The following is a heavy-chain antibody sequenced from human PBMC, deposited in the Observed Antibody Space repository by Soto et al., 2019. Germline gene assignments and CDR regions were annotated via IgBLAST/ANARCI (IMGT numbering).Heavy chain of an antibody. CDR3: ARETDTSMVDY. Sequence: QVQLVQSGAEVKKPGASVKVSCQTSGYNFSAYYFNWVRQAAGQGPEWMGWLNPRNRQTGYVQKFRGRVTMTRDTSIATVYLELSRLTYEDTAIYFCARETDTSMVDYWGQGTLVTVSS. D-gene: IGHD5-18*01. V-gene: IGHV1-8*01. CDR1: GYNFSAYY. J-gene: IGHJ4*02. CDR2: LNPRNRQT.